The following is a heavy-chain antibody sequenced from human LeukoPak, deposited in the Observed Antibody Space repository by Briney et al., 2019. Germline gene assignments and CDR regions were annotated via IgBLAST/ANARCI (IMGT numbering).Heavy chain of an antibody. CDR3: AKDNTYCSGGSCIIDY. V-gene: IGHV3-30*18. CDR2: ISFDGDNN. CDR1: EFTFSSYG. Sequence: GSLRLSCAASEFTFSSYGMHWVRQAPGKGLEWVAVISFDGDNNYYADSVKGRFTISRDNSKNTLYLQMNSLRVEDTAVYYCAKDNTYCSGGSCIIDYWGQGTLVTVSS. D-gene: IGHD2-15*01. J-gene: IGHJ4*02.